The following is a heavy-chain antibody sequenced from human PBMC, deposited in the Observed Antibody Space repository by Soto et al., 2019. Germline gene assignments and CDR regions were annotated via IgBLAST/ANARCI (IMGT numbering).Heavy chain of an antibody. Sequence: GGSLRLSCQASGFIFSQYAMSWVRQSPGKGLEWVSGIGGGGDDTNYADSVKGRFTISRDNSKNTLFLQMNSLRVEDTAVYYCAKDAVPRNDLWDYFEFGGQGTLVTVSS. CDR2: IGGGGDDT. D-gene: IGHD1-1*01. J-gene: IGHJ4*02. V-gene: IGHV3-23*01. CDR1: GFIFSQYA. CDR3: AKDAVPRNDLWDYFEF.